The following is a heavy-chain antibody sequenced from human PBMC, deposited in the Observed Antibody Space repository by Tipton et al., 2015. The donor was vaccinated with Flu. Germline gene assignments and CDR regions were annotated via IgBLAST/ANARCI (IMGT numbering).Heavy chain of an antibody. CDR1: GGSFSGYY. V-gene: IGHV4-34*01. D-gene: IGHD3-3*01. CDR3: ARESGYPDY. CDR2: INHSGST. J-gene: IGHJ4*02. Sequence: LRLSCAVYGGSFSGYYWSWIRQPPGKGLEWIGEINHSGSTNYNPSLKSRVTISVDTSKNQFSLKLSSVTAADTAVYYCARESGYPDYWGQGTLVTVSS.